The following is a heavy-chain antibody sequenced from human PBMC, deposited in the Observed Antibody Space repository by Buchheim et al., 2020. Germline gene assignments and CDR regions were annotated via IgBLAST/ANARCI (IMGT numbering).Heavy chain of an antibody. V-gene: IGHV3-23*01. CDR2: ISGSGAMT. D-gene: IGHD3-3*01. CDR3: ARPLYYDFWSGYGY. CDR1: GFSFSNFG. J-gene: IGHJ4*02. Sequence: EVQLLESGGHLVQPGGSLRLSCAASGFSFSNFGMSWVRLAPGKGLEYVSAISGSGAMTYYADSVQGRFTISRDNSKNTLYVQMNSLRAEDTAVYYCARPLYYDFWSGYGYWGQGTL.